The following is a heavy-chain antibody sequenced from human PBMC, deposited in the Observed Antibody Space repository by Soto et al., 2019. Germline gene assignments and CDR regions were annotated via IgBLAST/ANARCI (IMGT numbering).Heavy chain of an antibody. Sequence: ASVKVSCKASGYTFTSYDINWVRQATGQGLEWMGWMNPNSGNTGYAQKFQGRVTMARNTSISTAYMELSSLRSEDTAVYYCASVPMRYCSGGSCLYLQHWGKGTLVTVSS. D-gene: IGHD2-15*01. V-gene: IGHV1-8*01. CDR1: GYTFTSYD. CDR3: ASVPMRYCSGGSCLYLQH. J-gene: IGHJ1*01. CDR2: MNPNSGNT.